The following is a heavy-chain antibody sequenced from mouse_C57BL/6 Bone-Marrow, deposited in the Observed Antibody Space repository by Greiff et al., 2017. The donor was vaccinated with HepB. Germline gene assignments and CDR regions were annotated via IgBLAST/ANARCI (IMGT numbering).Heavy chain of an antibody. Sequence: DVQLQESGPELVKPGDSVKISCKASGYSFTGYFMNWVMQSHGKSLEWIGRINPYNGDTFYNQKFRGKATLTVDKSSSTAHMELRSLTSEDSAVYYCAISDHRGFDYWGQGTTLTVSS. J-gene: IGHJ2*01. V-gene: IGHV1-20*01. CDR2: INPYNGDT. CDR1: GYSFTGYF. CDR3: AISDHRGFDY.